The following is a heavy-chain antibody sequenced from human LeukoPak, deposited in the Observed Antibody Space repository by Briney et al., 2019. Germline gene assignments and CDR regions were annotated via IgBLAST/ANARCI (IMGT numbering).Heavy chain of an antibody. V-gene: IGHV3-30*03. CDR1: GFTFSSYG. CDR2: ISYDGSNK. J-gene: IGHJ4*02. Sequence: GRSLRLSCAASGFTFSSYGMHWVRQAPGKGLEWVGVISYDGSNKYYADSVKGRFTISRDNSKNTLYLQMNSLRAEDTAVYYCARVVHVDYDSSGYYYFDYWGQGTLVTVSS. D-gene: IGHD3-22*01. CDR3: ARVVHVDYDSSGYYYFDY.